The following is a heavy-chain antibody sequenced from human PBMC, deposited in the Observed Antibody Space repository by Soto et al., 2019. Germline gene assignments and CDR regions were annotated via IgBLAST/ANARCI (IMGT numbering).Heavy chain of an antibody. J-gene: IGHJ4*02. D-gene: IGHD1-26*01. CDR3: ARWVGATSFDY. CDR1: GGSISSGGYY. Sequence: QVQLQESGPGLVKPSQTLSLTCTVSGGSISSGGYYWSWIRQHPGEGLEWIGYIYYSGSTYYNPSHKRRLTIAVDTSKHQFTLQLSSVTAADTAVYYCARWVGATSFDYWGQGTRVTVSS. V-gene: IGHV4-31*03. CDR2: IYYSGST.